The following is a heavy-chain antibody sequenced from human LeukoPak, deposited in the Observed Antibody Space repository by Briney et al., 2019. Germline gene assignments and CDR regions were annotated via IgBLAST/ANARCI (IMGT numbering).Heavy chain of an antibody. CDR2: MYHSGST. CDR3: ARDLPYYYDSSGYWGFDP. D-gene: IGHD3-22*01. V-gene: IGHV4-38-2*02. J-gene: IGHJ5*02. CDR1: GYSISSGYY. Sequence: PSETLCLTCTVSGYSISSGYYWGWIRQPPGKGLEWIGSMYHSGSTYYNPSLKSRVTISVDTSKNQFSLKLSSVTAADTAVYYCARDLPYYYDSSGYWGFDPWGQGTLVTVSS.